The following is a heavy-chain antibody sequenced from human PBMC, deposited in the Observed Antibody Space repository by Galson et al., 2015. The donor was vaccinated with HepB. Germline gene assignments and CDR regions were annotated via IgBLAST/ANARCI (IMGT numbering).Heavy chain of an antibody. CDR3: ARVTSTHNFGRSRYSFYYYGLDA. V-gene: IGHV7-4-1*02. J-gene: IGHJ6*02. Sequence: SVKVSCKASGYTFTNYAINWVRQAPGQGLEWMGWINTNTGEPTYAQAFTGRFVFSLDTSVTTAHLQISSLKPEDTAVYYCARVTSTHNFGRSRYSFYYYGLDAWGQGTTVTVSS. D-gene: IGHD1-20*01. CDR1: GYTFTNYA. CDR2: INTNTGEP.